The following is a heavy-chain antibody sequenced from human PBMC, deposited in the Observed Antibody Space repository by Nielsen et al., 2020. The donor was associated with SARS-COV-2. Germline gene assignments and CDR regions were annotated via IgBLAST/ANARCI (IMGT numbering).Heavy chain of an antibody. CDR1: GFTFSSTY. D-gene: IGHD3-3*01. Sequence: GESLKISYSASGFTFSSTYMDWVRQAPGQGLVWVSRINPSGSGTAYADSVKGRFAVSRDNAENTVVLQIHSLRFEDTAVYYCAGGADFWSGTQKYYMDVWGKGTTVTVSS. V-gene: IGHV3-74*01. J-gene: IGHJ6*04. CDR2: INPSGSGT. CDR3: AGGADFWSGTQKYYMDV.